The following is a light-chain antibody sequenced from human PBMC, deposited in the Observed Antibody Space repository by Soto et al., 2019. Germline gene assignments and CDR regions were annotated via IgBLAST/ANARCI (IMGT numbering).Light chain of an antibody. CDR1: QSVNSN. CDR2: GAS. Sequence: EIVMTQSPATLSVSPGERATLSCRASQSVNSNLAWYQQKPGQAPRLLIYGASTRATGIPARFSGSESGTEFTLTISSLQSEDFAVYYCQQYNNWPWTFGQGTKVEIK. CDR3: QQYNNWPWT. J-gene: IGKJ1*01. V-gene: IGKV3-15*01.